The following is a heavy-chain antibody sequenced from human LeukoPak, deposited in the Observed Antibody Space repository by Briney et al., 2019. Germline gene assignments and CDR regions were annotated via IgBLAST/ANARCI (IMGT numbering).Heavy chain of an antibody. CDR3: ARWAPSQVYYYYMDV. V-gene: IGHV4-34*01. J-gene: IGHJ6*03. CDR1: GGSFSGYY. Sequence: SETLSLTCAVYGGSFSGYYWSWIRQPPGKGLEWIGEINHSGSTNYNPSLKSRVTISVDTSKNQFSLKLSSVTAADTAVYYCARWAPSQVYYYYMDVWGKGTTVTVSS. CDR2: INHSGST.